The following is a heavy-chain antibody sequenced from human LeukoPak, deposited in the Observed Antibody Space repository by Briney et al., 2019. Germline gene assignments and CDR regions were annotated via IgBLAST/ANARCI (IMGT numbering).Heavy chain of an antibody. V-gene: IGHV3-48*01. Sequence: GGSLRLSCAASGFTFSSYSMNWVRQAPGKGLEWVSYISSSSSTIYYADSVKGRFTISRDNAKNSLYLQMNSLRAEDTAVYYCARTTRSSWYAMEYYFDYWGQGTLVTVSS. CDR1: GFTFSSYS. CDR2: ISSSSSTI. J-gene: IGHJ4*02. CDR3: ARTTRSSWYAMEYYFDY. D-gene: IGHD6-13*01.